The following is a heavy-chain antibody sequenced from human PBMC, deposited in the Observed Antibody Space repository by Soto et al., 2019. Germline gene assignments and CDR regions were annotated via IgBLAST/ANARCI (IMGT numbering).Heavy chain of an antibody. CDR3: ASFREYYDILTGYKILIDY. CDR2: INHSGST. Sequence: PSETLSLTCAVYGGSFSGYYWSWIRQPPGKGLEWIGEINHSGSTNYNPSLKSRVTISVDTSKNQFSLKLSSVTAAGTAVYYCASFREYYDILTGYKILIDYWGQGTLVTVSS. V-gene: IGHV4-34*01. CDR1: GGSFSGYY. D-gene: IGHD3-9*01. J-gene: IGHJ4*02.